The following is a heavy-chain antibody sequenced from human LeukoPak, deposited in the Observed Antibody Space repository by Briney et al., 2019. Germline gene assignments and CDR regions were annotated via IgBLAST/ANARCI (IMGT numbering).Heavy chain of an antibody. CDR1: GFTFNIYA. D-gene: IGHD6-13*01. CDR2: IRYDGSDK. CDR3: AKGRDSSSWSDY. J-gene: IGHJ4*02. Sequence: GGSLRLSCAASGFTFNIYAMHWVRQAPGKGLEWVAFIRYDGSDKYYADSVKGRFTISRDNSKNTLYLQMNSLRADDTAVYYCAKGRDSSSWSDYWGQGTLVTVSP. V-gene: IGHV3-30*02.